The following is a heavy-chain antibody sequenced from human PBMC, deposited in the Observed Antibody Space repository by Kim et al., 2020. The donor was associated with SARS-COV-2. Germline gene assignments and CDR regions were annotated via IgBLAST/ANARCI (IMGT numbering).Heavy chain of an antibody. V-gene: IGHV3-11*01. CDR3: ARERRIVVVTTVDYFDY. Sequence: GGSLRLSCTASGFTFSDYYIRWIRQAPGKGLEWVSYITGSGTAGYADSVKGRFTISRDNAKNSVYLQMNSLRAEDTAVYYFARERRIVVVTTVDYFDYWG. CDR1: GFTFSDYY. D-gene: IGHD2-21*02. J-gene: IGHJ4*01. CDR2: ITGSGTAG.